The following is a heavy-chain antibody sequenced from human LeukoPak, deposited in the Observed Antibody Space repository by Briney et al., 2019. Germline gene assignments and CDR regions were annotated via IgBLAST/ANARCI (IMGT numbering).Heavy chain of an antibody. CDR3: ARRLTQYDCFDP. CDR2: TYYRSTWYN. CDR1: GDSVSSNSVT. D-gene: IGHD2-2*01. Sequence: LQTLSLTCAISGDSVSSNSVTWNWIRQSPSRGLEWPGRTYYRSTWYNDYAVSVRGRITVNPDTSKNQFSLHLNSVTPEDTAVYYCARRLTQYDCFDPWGQGILVTVSS. J-gene: IGHJ5*02. V-gene: IGHV6-1*01.